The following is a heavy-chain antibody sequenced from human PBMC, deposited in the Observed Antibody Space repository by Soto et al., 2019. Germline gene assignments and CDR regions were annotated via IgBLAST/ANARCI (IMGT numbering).Heavy chain of an antibody. J-gene: IGHJ4*02. CDR3: ARVSPSYCGGACANFQS. D-gene: IGHD2-21*02. Sequence: QVQLQESGPGLVRPSETLSLTCTVSGGSVNRYYWSWIRQTPGKGPEWIGYIFYSGSTNSNPSLKRRASMSVDMSKTQCSLRLSSLTAADTAVYYCARVSPSYCGGACANFQSWGQGILVTVS. CDR1: GGSVNRYY. CDR2: IFYSGST. V-gene: IGHV4-59*02.